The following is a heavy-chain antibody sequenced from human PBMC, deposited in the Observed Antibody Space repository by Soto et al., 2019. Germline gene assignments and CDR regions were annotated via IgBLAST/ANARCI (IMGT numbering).Heavy chain of an antibody. CDR1: GFSFTTTRMG. J-gene: IGHJ4*02. CDR3: AHRDSTGTTTYFDS. D-gene: IGHD1-1*01. Sequence: SGPTLVNPTETLTLTCTFSGFSFTTTRMGVGWNRQTPGKALEWLAIIYWDGESRYNPLLRRRLTLTEDTSKNQVVLTMTNMDPKATATYYCAHRDSTGTTTYFDSWGQGIPVTVSS. V-gene: IGHV2-5*02. CDR2: IYWDGES.